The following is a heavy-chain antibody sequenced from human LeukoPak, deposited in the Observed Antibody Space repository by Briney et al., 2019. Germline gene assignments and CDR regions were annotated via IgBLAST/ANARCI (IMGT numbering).Heavy chain of an antibody. CDR3: AKGISENSFCLDY. J-gene: IGHJ4*02. V-gene: IGHV3-30*02. Sequence: GGSLNLSCVTSGFTFSTDGTHWVPQATGKGPVGWSNINFDGSSRYYADPERGRFTDSRDNSKDNLFLYRNGLRPVDTTVYYCAKGISENSFCLDYWGQGTLVTVSS. CDR1: GFTFSTDG. D-gene: IGHD3-9*01. CDR2: INFDGSSR.